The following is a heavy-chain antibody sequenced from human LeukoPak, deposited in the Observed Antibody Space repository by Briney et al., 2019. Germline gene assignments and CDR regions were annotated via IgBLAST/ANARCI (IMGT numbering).Heavy chain of an antibody. D-gene: IGHD6-13*01. CDR3: SRDGSGSSWSAFDI. CDR2: IRKKANSYTT. Sequence: GGSLRPSCAASGFTFSDHLMDWVRQAPGKGLEWVGRIRKKANSYTTEYAASVKGRFTISRDDSKNSLYLQMNSLKTEDTAVYYCSRDGSGSSWSAFDIWGQGTRVTVSS. CDR1: GFTFSDHL. J-gene: IGHJ3*02. V-gene: IGHV3-72*01.